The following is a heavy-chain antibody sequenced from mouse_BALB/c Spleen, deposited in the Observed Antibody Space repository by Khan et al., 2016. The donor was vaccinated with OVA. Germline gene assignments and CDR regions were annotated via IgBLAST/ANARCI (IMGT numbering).Heavy chain of an antibody. V-gene: IGHV8-12*01. D-gene: IGHD2-3*01. CDR2: IYWDDDK. CDR3: ARSPWLLHYSVDC. Sequence: QVTLKESGPGILQPSQTLSLTCSFSGFSLSSAGMGVNWIRQPSGKSLEWLAHIYWDDDKRYNTSLKRRLTISKDTSRNQAFLNITIVYNVDTAPYYCARSPWLLHYSVDCWGQGTSGTVSS. J-gene: IGHJ4*01. CDR1: GFSLSSAGMG.